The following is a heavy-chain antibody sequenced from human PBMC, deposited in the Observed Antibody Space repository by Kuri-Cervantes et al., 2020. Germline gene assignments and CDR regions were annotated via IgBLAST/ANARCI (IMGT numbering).Heavy chain of an antibody. V-gene: IGHV1-2*02. J-gene: IGHJ6*02. CDR1: GYTFTGYY. CDR3: ARDLVAAAFPFYYCYYGMDV. CDR2: INPNSGGT. D-gene: IGHD2-15*01. Sequence: ASVKVSCKASGYTFTGYYMHWVRQAPGQGLEWMGWINPNSGGTNYAQKFQGRVTMTRDTSISTAYMELSRLRSDDTAVYYCARDLVAAAFPFYYCYYGMDVWGQGTTVTVSS.